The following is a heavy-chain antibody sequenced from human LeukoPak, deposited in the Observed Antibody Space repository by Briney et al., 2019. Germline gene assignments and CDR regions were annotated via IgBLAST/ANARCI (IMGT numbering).Heavy chain of an antibody. Sequence: PGGSLRLSCTASGFTFGDYYMSWVRQAPGKGLEWVGFIRSKAYGGTTEYAASVKGRFTISRDDSKSVGYLQMNSLKTEDTAVYYCHIALSSSWHFDYWGQGTLVTVSS. CDR1: GFTFGDYY. D-gene: IGHD6-13*01. V-gene: IGHV3-49*04. CDR3: HIALSSSWHFDY. J-gene: IGHJ4*02. CDR2: IRSKAYGGTT.